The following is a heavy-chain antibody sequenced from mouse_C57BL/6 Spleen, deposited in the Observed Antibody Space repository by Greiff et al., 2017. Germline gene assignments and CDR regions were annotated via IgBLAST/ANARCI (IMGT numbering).Heavy chain of an antibody. J-gene: IGHJ2*01. CDR2: ISYDGSN. CDR1: GYSITSGYY. Sequence: VQLKESGPGLVKPSQSLSLTCSVTGYSITSGYYWNWIRQFPGNKLEWMGYISYDGSNNYNPSLKNRISITRDTSKNQFFLKLNSVTTEDTATYYCSRSYYSNHFDYWGQGTTLTVSS. D-gene: IGHD2-5*01. CDR3: SRSYYSNHFDY. V-gene: IGHV3-6*01.